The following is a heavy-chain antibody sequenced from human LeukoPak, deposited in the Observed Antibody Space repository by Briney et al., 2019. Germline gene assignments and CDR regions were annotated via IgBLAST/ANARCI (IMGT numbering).Heavy chain of an antibody. CDR3: ATQRVRYTLTGYYSYYFDY. CDR1: GYTLTELS. V-gene: IGHV1-24*01. CDR2: FDPEDGET. Sequence: ASVKVSCKVSGYTLTELSMHWVRQATGKGLEWMGGFDPEDGETIYAQKFQGRVTMTEDTSTDTAYMELSSLRSEDTAVYYCATQRVRYTLTGYYSYYFDYWGQGTLVTVSS. D-gene: IGHD3-9*01. J-gene: IGHJ4*02.